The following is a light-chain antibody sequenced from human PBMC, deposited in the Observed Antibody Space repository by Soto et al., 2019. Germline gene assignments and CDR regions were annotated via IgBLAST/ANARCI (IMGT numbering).Light chain of an antibody. J-gene: IGKJ2*01. CDR2: DAS. CDR3: QHRSTWPLYT. Sequence: EIVLTQSPATLSLSPGERATLSCRTSQSVGRYLAWYQQKPGQAPRLLLYDASYRATGIPDRFSGSGSGTDFTLTISSLEPEDSAIYYCQHRSTWPLYTFGQGTELEIK. CDR1: QSVGRY. V-gene: IGKV3-11*01.